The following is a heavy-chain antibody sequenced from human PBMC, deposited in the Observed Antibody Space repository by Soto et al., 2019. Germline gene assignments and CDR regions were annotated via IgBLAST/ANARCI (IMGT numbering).Heavy chain of an antibody. D-gene: IGHD3-10*01. J-gene: IGHJ4*02. CDR3: ARDGSMVRGVIGY. CDR1: GGTFSSYT. V-gene: IGHV1-69*04. Sequence: SVKVSCKASGGTFSSYTISWVRQAPGQGLEWMGRIIPILGMANYAQKFQGRVTMTRDTSTSTVYMELSSLRSEDTAVYYCARDGSMVRGVIGYWGQGTLVTVSS. CDR2: IIPILGMA.